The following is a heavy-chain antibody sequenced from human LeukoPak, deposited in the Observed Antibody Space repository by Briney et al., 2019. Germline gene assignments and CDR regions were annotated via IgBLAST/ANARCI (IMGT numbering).Heavy chain of an antibody. Sequence: ASVKVSCKASGYTFTGYYMHWVRQASGQGLEWMGWINPNSGGTNYAQKFQGRVTMTRDTSISTAYMELSRLRSDDTAVYYCARGIYPKDAFDIWGQGTMVTVSS. D-gene: IGHD5/OR15-5a*01. V-gene: IGHV1-2*02. CDR2: INPNSGGT. CDR3: ARGIYPKDAFDI. CDR1: GYTFTGYY. J-gene: IGHJ3*02.